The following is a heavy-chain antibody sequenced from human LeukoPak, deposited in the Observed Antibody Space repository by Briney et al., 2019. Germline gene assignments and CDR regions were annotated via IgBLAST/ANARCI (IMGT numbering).Heavy chain of an antibody. CDR2: IYTSGST. V-gene: IGHV4-61*02. D-gene: IGHD3-10*01. CDR1: GGSISSGSYY. J-gene: IGHJ6*03. Sequence: PSQTLSLTWTVSGGSISSGSYYWSWIRQPAGKGLEWIGRIYTSGSTNYNPSLKSRVTISVDTSKNQFSLKLSSVTAADTAVYYCARGGSGSYYTTSYYYYYMDVWGKGTTVTVSS. CDR3: ARGGSGSYYTTSYYYYYMDV.